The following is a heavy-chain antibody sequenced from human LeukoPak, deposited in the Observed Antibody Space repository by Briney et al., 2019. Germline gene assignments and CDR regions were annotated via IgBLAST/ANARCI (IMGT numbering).Heavy chain of an antibody. D-gene: IGHD4-17*01. J-gene: IGHJ6*04. Sequence: GGSLRLSCAASGFTFRNYGMHWVRQAPGKGLEWVALIWYDGSNMYYADSEKGRFTISSDNSENTLYLQMNRLRAEDTGVYYCARGNWDGEYDTYYHYGMDVWGKGTTVTVSS. CDR2: IWYDGSNM. CDR3: ARGNWDGEYDTYYHYGMDV. CDR1: GFTFRNYG. V-gene: IGHV3-33*01.